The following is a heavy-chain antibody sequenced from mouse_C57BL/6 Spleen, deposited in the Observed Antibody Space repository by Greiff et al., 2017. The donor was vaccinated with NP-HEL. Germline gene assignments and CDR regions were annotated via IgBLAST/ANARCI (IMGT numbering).Heavy chain of an antibody. Sequence: QVQLQQPGAELVMPGASVKLSCKASGYTFTSYWMHWVKQRPGQGLEWIGEIDPSDSYTNYNQKFKGKSTLTVDQSSSTAYMQLSSLTSEDSAVYYCARAGNFFMDYWGQGTSVTVSS. CDR3: ARAGNFFMDY. D-gene: IGHD2-1*01. V-gene: IGHV1-69*01. J-gene: IGHJ4*01. CDR1: GYTFTSYW. CDR2: IDPSDSYT.